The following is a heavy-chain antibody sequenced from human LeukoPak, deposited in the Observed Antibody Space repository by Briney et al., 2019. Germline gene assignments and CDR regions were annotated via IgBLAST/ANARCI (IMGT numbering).Heavy chain of an antibody. CDR2: IRYDGSNK. J-gene: IGHJ6*03. CDR3: AKPTGTTGYYYYYMDV. CDR1: GFTFSSYG. D-gene: IGHD1-7*01. Sequence: PGGSLRLSCAASGFTFSSYGMHWVRQAPGKGLEWVAFIRYDGSNKYYADSVKGRFTISRDNSKNTLYLQMNSLRAEDTAVYYCAKPTGTTGYYYYYMDVWGKGTTVTVSS. V-gene: IGHV3-30*02.